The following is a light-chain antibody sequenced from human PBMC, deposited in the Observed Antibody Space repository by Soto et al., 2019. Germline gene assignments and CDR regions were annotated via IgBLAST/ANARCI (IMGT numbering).Light chain of an antibody. CDR3: QQYYSTPWT. V-gene: IGKV4-1*01. CDR1: QSVLNSSNNKKY. CDR2: WAS. Sequence: DIVMTQSPDSLAVSLGERATINCKSSQSVLNSSNNKKYLAWYQQKPGQPPKLLIYWASTRESGVPDRFSGSESRTDFTLTISSLQAEDVAVYYCQQYYSTPWTFGQGTKVEIK. J-gene: IGKJ1*01.